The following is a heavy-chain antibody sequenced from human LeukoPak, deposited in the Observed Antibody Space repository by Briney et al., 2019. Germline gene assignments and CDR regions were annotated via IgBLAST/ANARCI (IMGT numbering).Heavy chain of an antibody. CDR1: GGSFSGYY. Sequence: SETLSLTFAVYGGSFSGYYWSWIRHPPGKGLEWIGGINHSGSTNYNPTLKIRVTISVDTSKNQFSLKLSSVTAADTAVYYCARSYYYYYMDVWGKGTMATVSS. V-gene: IGHV4-34*01. CDR2: INHSGST. CDR3: ARSYYYYYMDV. J-gene: IGHJ6*03.